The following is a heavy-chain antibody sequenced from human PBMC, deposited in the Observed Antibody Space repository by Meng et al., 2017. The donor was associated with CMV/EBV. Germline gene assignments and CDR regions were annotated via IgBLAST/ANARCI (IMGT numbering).Heavy chain of an antibody. Sequence: ASVQVSCKASGYTFTSYYMHWVRQAPGQGLEWMGIINPSGGSTSYAQKFQGRVTMTRNTSTSTVYMELSSLGSEDTAVYYCARGTLSGSSPAVFDYWGQGTLVTVSS. CDR3: ARGTLSGSSPAVFDY. J-gene: IGHJ4*02. CDR2: INPSGGST. V-gene: IGHV1-46*01. D-gene: IGHD1-26*01. CDR1: GYTFTSYY.